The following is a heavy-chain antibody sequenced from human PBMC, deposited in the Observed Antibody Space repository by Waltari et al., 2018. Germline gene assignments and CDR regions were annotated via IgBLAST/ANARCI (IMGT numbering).Heavy chain of an antibody. CDR3: ARGKTGYQVLYPDFDY. J-gene: IGHJ4*02. V-gene: IGHV3-48*03. CDR2: NRGGIETT. D-gene: IGHD2-2*02. CDR1: GFICSWYE. Sequence: EEQLVESGGGLVKTGGSLRLSCAASGFICSWYERDWFREGQGGGVEWLSYNRGGIETTFYAASVKDRFTISRDNAKSTLHLQMNSLRAEDTAVYYCARGKTGYQVLYPDFDYWGPGTLVIVSS.